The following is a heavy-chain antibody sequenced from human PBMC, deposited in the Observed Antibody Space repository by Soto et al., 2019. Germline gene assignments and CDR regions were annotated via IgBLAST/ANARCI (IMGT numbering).Heavy chain of an antibody. Sequence: SETLSLTCSVSCDSVRRVVFHCAWLRGPPGKGLWLIGYIYNGGSTYYRQSLASRMHMSLDATRNHHSMRLTSVTDADTAVYFGARAPVGLDTISHFAYWGQGKFVTLSS. V-gene: IGHV4-30-4*01. CDR3: ARAPVGLDTISHFAY. D-gene: IGHD3-3*01. CDR2: IYNGGST. J-gene: IGHJ4*02. CDR1: CDSVRRVVFH.